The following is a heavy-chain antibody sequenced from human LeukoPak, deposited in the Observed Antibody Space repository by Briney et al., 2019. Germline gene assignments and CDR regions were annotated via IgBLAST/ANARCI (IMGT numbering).Heavy chain of an antibody. CDR2: IYWDDDE. Sequence: SGPTLVKPTQTLTLTCTFSWFSLSTLGVGVGWIRQPPGKALEWLALIYWDDDERYSPSLKNRLTITKDNSKYQMVLTMTDMDPVDTATYFCAHKTSLSDLFDYWSQGTLVTVSS. V-gene: IGHV2-5*02. CDR3: AHKTSLSDLFDY. J-gene: IGHJ4*02. CDR1: WFSLSTLGVG. D-gene: IGHD2-2*01.